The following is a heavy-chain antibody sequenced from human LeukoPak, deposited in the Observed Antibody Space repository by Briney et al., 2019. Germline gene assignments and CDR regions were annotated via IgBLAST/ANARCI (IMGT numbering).Heavy chain of an antibody. CDR3: ARSLSHTAMAVLY. CDR1: GFTFSSYS. Sequence: PGGSLRLSCAASGFTFSSYSMNWVRQAPGKGLEWVSVIYSGGSTYYADSVKGRFTISRDNSKNTVYLQMNSLRAEDTAVYYCARSLSHTAMAVLYWGQGTLVSVSS. J-gene: IGHJ4*02. D-gene: IGHD5-18*01. V-gene: IGHV3-53*01. CDR2: IYSGGST.